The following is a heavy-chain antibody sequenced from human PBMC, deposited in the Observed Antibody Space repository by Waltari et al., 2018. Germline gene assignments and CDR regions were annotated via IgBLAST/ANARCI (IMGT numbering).Heavy chain of an antibody. J-gene: IGHJ6*02. D-gene: IGHD3-22*01. V-gene: IGHV3-30*04. Sequence: RLARDEGLEWAESIPYQERNIYYVDAEKGRFTIARDNSQKTQDLQMNSRRAEDTAVYYCARDHCDRTTCHGMDVWDQGTTVTVSS. CDR2: IPYQERNI. CDR3: ARDHCDRTTCHGMDV.